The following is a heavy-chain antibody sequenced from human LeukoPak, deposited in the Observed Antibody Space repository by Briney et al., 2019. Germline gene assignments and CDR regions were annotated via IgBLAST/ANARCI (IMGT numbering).Heavy chain of an antibody. D-gene: IGHD3-10*01. CDR2: INHSGST. CDR3: AVGSGSTLDY. CDR1: GGSISSYY. Sequence: SETLSLTCTVSGGSISSYYWSWIRQPPGKGLEWIGEINHSGSTNYNPSLKSRVTISVDTSKNQFSLKLSSVTAADTAVYYCAVGSGSTLDYWGQGTLVTVSS. J-gene: IGHJ4*02. V-gene: IGHV4-34*01.